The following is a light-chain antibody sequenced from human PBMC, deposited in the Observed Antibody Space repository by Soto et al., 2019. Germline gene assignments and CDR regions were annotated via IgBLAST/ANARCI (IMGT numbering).Light chain of an antibody. J-gene: IGKJ4*01. Sequence: EIVLTQSPATLSLSVGERATLSCRTSQSISTYLAWYQQKPGQAPRLLIYDASNRATGIPARFSGSGSGTDFTLSISSLEPEDFAVYYCQQRSTWPLTFGGWTKVEI. CDR3: QQRSTWPLT. V-gene: IGKV3-11*01. CDR2: DAS. CDR1: QSISTY.